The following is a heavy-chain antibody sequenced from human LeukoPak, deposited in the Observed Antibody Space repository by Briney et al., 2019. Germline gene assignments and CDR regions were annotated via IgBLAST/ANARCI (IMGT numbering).Heavy chain of an antibody. CDR1: GGSISSYD. CDR2: IYYGGST. V-gene: IGHV4-59*08. D-gene: IGHD2-15*01. Sequence: NSSETLSLTCTVSGGSISSYDWSWIRQPPGKGLEWVGYIYYGGSTNYNPSLKSRVTISVDTSKNQFSLKLSSVTAADTAVYYCASQDSIVVGKNAFDLWGQGTMVTVSS. CDR3: ASQDSIVVGKNAFDL. J-gene: IGHJ3*01.